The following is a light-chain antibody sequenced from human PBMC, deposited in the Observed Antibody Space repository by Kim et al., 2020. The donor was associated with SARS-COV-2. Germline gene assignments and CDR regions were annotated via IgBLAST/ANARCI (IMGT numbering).Light chain of an antibody. V-gene: IGKV2-29*02. Sequence: ATFSCRSSQSLVHSDDRARVYGFVQKPGQSPQLLLYQVSRRFPGVSDKFTGSGVGSYFSMKIARVEADDVGVYYCMQGLRLPHVFGPGTKLEI. CDR1: QSLVHSDDRAR. CDR2: QVS. CDR3: MQGLRLPHV. J-gene: IGKJ2*01.